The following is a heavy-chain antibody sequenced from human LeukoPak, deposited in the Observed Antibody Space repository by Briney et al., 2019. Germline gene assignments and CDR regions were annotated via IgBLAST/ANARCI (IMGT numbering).Heavy chain of an antibody. CDR1: GYTLTELS. CDR2: FDPEDGET. Sequence: ASVKVSCKVSGYTLTELSIHWVRQAPGKGLEWMGGFDPEDGETIYAQKFQGRVTMTEDTSTDTAYMELSSLRSDDTAVYYCATGSCYDWQTLETNWFDPWGQGTLVTVSS. J-gene: IGHJ5*02. V-gene: IGHV1-24*01. D-gene: IGHD2-15*01. CDR3: ATGSCYDWQTLETNWFDP.